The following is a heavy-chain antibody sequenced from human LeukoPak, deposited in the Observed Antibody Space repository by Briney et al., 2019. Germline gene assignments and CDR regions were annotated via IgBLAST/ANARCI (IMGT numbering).Heavy chain of an antibody. CDR3: ARDTDGPGSSGWYDAFDI. Sequence: GGSLRLSCAASGLTFSTYSMNWVRHAPEEGLEWVSSITMSSYIYHADSVKGRFTISRDNAKNSLYLKMNSLRAEDTAVYYCARDTDGPGSSGWYDAFDIWGQGTMVTVSS. V-gene: IGHV3-21*01. J-gene: IGHJ3*02. D-gene: IGHD6-19*01. CDR2: ITMSSYI. CDR1: GLTFSTYS.